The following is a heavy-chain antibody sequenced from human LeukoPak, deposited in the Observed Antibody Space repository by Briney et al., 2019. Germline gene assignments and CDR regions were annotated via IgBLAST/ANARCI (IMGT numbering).Heavy chain of an antibody. J-gene: IGHJ4*02. CDR1: GGTFSSYA. Sequence: GSSVKVSCRASGGTFSSYAISWVRQAPGQGLEWMGGIIPIFGTANYAQKFQGRVTMTTDTSTSTAYMELRSLRSDDTAVYYCARDKRLYGDSVPPDYWGQGTLVTVSS. D-gene: IGHD4-17*01. CDR3: ARDKRLYGDSVPPDY. CDR2: IIPIFGTA. V-gene: IGHV1-69*05.